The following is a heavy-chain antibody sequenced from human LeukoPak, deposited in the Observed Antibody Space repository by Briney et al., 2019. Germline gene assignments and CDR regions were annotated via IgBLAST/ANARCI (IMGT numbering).Heavy chain of an antibody. CDR2: ISSGSSYI. CDR3: ARWGVGDY. V-gene: IGHV3-21*01. Sequence: GGSLRLSCAASGFTFSSYTMNWVRQAPGKGLEWVSIISSGSSYIHYADSVKGRFTISRDNAKNSLYLQMNSLRAEDTAVYYCARWGVGDYWGQGTLVTVSS. CDR1: GFTFSSYT. D-gene: IGHD1-26*01. J-gene: IGHJ4*02.